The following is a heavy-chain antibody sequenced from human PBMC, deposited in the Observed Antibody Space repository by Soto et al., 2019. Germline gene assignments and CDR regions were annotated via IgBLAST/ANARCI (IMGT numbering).Heavy chain of an antibody. CDR2: ISYDGSNK. CDR3: AKDLQWERLGHYYYGIDV. CDR1: GFTFSSYG. Sequence: GASLRLSCAASGFTFSSYGMHWVRQAPGKGLEWVAVISYDGSNKYYADSVKGGFTISRDNSKNTLYLQMNSLIAEDTAVYYCAKDLQWERLGHYYYGIDVWRQGTTVTVSS. D-gene: IGHD1-26*01. V-gene: IGHV3-30*18. J-gene: IGHJ6*02.